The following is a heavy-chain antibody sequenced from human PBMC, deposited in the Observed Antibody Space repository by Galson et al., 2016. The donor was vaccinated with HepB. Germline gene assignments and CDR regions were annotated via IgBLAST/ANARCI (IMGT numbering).Heavy chain of an antibody. J-gene: IGHJ5*02. CDR1: GFTFSTYA. D-gene: IGHD2/OR15-2a*01. V-gene: IGHV3-23*01. CDR3: ARDTYGAFDP. Sequence: SLRLSCAASGFTFSTYAMTWVRQAPGKGLEWVSVISNSGGNIYYADSVKGRFTISRDNSKTTVYLQMDSLRAEDTAVYYCARDTYGAFDPWGQGALVTVTS. CDR2: ISNSGGNI.